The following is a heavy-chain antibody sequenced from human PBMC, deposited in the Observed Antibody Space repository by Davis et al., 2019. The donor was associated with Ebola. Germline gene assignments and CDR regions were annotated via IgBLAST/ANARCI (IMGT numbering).Heavy chain of an antibody. J-gene: IGHJ4*02. CDR3: ARDGGVI. CDR2: IYYSGST. D-gene: IGHD3-16*01. V-gene: IGHV4-39*07. CDR1: GGSISSSSYY. Sequence: PSETLSLTCTVSGGSISSSSYYWGWIRQPPGKGLEWIGSIYYSGSTYYNPSLKSRVTISVDTSKNQFSLKLSSVTAADTAVYYCARDGGVIWGQGTLVTVSS.